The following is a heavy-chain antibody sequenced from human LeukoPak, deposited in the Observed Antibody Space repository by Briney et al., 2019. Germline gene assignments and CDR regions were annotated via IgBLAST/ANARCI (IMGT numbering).Heavy chain of an antibody. CDR1: GFTFSDYY. CDR3: ARGEYFYYYMDV. V-gene: IGHV3-11*01. CDR2: ISDTGNTK. J-gene: IGHJ6*03. Sequence: PGGSLRLSWAASGFTFSDYYMSWIRQAQGKGLEWVSYISDTGNTKYYADSVKGRFTISRDNAKNSLYLQMNSLRAEDTAVYYCARGEYFYYYMDVWGKGTTVTVSS.